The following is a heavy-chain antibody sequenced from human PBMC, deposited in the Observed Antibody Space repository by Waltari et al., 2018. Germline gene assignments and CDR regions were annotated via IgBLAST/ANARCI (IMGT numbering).Heavy chain of an antibody. V-gene: IGHV3-21*01. CDR3: ARDFYCSDGRCTDY. J-gene: IGHJ4*02. D-gene: IGHD2-15*01. CDR2: ISDGSDYS. Sequence: EVQLVESGGGLVKPGGSLRLSCVVSGLNVRSYSMNWVRQAPGKGLEWVSYISDGSDYSYYADSVKGRFTISRDNAKNSLYLQMNRLRTDDTAVYYCARDFYCSDGRCTDYWGQGTLVTVSS. CDR1: GLNVRSYS.